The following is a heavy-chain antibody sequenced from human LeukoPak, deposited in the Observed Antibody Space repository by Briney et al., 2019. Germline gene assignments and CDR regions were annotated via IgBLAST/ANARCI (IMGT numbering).Heavy chain of an antibody. CDR3: AKTTAGYSSGRYPGWPVDY. CDR2: ISGSGGDT. V-gene: IGHV3-23*01. D-gene: IGHD6-19*01. J-gene: IGHJ4*02. Sequence: GGSLRLSYAASGFTFSSYAIYRVRQAPGKGLEWVSGISGSGGDTYFADSVKGRFTISRDNSKNTVFLQVDSLRAEDTAVYYCAKTTAGYSSGRYPGWPVDYWGQGTLVTVSS. CDR1: GFTFSSYA.